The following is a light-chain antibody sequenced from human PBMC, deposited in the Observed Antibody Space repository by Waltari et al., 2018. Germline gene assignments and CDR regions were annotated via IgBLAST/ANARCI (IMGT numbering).Light chain of an antibody. CDR3: QQRSSWPPYT. Sequence: IVLTQSPATLSLSPGERATLSCWASQSVSGYLAWYQQTPGQAPRLLIYGASCSATGIPSRFSCSASGTYFTLTISSLEPEDFAVDHCQQRSSWPPYTFGQGTKLEIK. CDR1: QSVSGY. V-gene: IGKV3-11*01. CDR2: GAS. J-gene: IGKJ2*01.